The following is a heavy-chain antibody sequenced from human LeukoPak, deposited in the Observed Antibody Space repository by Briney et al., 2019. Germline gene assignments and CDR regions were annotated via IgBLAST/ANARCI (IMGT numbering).Heavy chain of an antibody. V-gene: IGHV1-2*02. D-gene: IGHD1/OR15-1a*01. Sequence: ASVKVSCKASGYTFSGHLLSWVRQAPGQGLEWMGCINPKRGATKYSEIFQGRVTMTRDTSTSTAYMELTDLRSDDTAIYYCAKDKGLGGTDIFDSWGQGTLVIVSS. CDR1: GYTFSGHL. J-gene: IGHJ4*02. CDR3: AKDKGLGGTDIFDS. CDR2: INPKRGAT.